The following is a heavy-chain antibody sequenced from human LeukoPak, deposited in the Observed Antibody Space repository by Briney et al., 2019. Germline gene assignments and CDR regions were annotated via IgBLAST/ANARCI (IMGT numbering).Heavy chain of an antibody. J-gene: IGHJ4*02. CDR1: GGSISSSSYY. CDR3: ARDLRRLQLGFDY. Sequence: SETLSLTCTVSGGSISSSSYYWGWIRQPPGKGLEWIGSIYYSGSTYYNPSLKSRVTISVDTSKNQFSLKLSSVTAAETAVYYCARDLRRLQLGFDYWGQGTLVTVSS. V-gene: IGHV4-39*07. D-gene: IGHD5-24*01. CDR2: IYYSGST.